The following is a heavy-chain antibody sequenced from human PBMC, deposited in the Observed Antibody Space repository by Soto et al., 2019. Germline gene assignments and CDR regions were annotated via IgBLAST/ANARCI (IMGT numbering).Heavy chain of an antibody. CDR1: GGSISSSSYY. V-gene: IGHV4-39*01. J-gene: IGHJ4*02. Sequence: QLQLQESGPGLVKPSETLSLTCTVSGGSISSSSYYWTWIRQPPGKGLEWIGSIYYSGSTYYSPSLRRRITISVDTSKNQFSLRRSSVTAADTAVYYCARRTSVTGGFDLWGQGSLVTVSS. CDR2: IYYSGST. D-gene: IGHD2-21*02. CDR3: ARRTSVTGGFDL.